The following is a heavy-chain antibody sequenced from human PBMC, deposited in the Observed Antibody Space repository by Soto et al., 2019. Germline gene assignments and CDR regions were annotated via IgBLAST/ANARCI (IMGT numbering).Heavy chain of an antibody. D-gene: IGHD6-6*01. Sequence: PGGSLRLSCAASGFTFSNAWMNWVRQAPGKGLEWVGRIKSKTDGGTTDYAAPVKGRFTISRDDSKNTLYLQMNSLKTEDTAVYYCTTLKRGKQLVQACDYWSQGTLVTVS. V-gene: IGHV3-15*07. CDR1: GFTFSNAW. J-gene: IGHJ4*02. CDR2: IKSKTDGGTT. CDR3: TTLKRGKQLVQACDY.